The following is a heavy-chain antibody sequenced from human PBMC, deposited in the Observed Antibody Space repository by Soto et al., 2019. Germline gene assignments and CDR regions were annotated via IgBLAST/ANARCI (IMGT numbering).Heavy chain of an antibody. V-gene: IGHV1-69*01. D-gene: IGHD3-10*01. Sequence: VQLVQSGAEVRKPGSSVKVSCKASGGSLKGYGIGWVRQAPGQGLEWMGGVSPLFGAAHYAQKFQARVTIIADASTSTVNMELSSLTSEITALYYFARLLYYPSGMSSPYAMDVWGQGNPVTVSS. CDR1: GGSLKGYG. CDR3: ARLLYYPSGMSSPYAMDV. CDR2: VSPLFGAA. J-gene: IGHJ6*02.